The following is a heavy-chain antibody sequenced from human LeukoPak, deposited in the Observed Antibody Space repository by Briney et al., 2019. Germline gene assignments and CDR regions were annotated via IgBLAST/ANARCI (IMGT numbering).Heavy chain of an antibody. V-gene: IGHV4-61*02. CDR3: ARDNEAYCGGDCYSTWFDP. Sequence: AFENLSLPCPVSGGSLSSGSYYWGWVRQTARKGLEGVGRIFTSGSTNYNPSLKSRVTISVDTSKNQFSLKLSPVTAADTAVYYCARDNEAYCGGDCYSTWFDPWGQGTLVTVSS. D-gene: IGHD2-21*02. J-gene: IGHJ5*02. CDR2: IFTSGST. CDR1: GGSLSSGSYY.